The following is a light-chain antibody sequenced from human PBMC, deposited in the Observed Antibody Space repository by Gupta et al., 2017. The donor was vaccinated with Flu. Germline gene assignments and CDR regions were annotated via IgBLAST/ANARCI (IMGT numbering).Light chain of an antibody. CDR3: MQAKHLLS. CDR1: QSLVYSDGNTY. V-gene: IGKV2-24*01. Sequence: DIVMTQTPLSLPVTLGQPASISCRSSQSLVYSDGNTYLSWLQQRPGQPPRLLIYKISNRFCGVTDRFSGSGAGTDFTLKSSRGEAEDVGVYYCMQAKHLLSFGGGTRVEIK. CDR2: KIS. J-gene: IGKJ4*01.